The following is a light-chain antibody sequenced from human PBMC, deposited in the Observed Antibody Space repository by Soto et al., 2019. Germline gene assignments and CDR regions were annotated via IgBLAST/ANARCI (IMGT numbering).Light chain of an antibody. CDR3: QQYGRSPLMYT. V-gene: IGKV3-20*01. CDR1: QSITSTF. J-gene: IGKJ2*01. CDR2: GAS. Sequence: EIVLTQSPGTLSLSPGERATLSCRASQSITSTFLAWYQQKPGQAPRLLIYGASSRATGIPDRFSGSGSERDFTLTISRLETEDFAVYFCQQYGRSPLMYTFGQGTKLEIK.